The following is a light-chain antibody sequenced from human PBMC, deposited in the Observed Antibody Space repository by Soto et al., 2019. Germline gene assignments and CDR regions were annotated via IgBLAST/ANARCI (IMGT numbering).Light chain of an antibody. Sequence: AIQVTQSPSSLSASVGDRVTITFRTSQGIRSALGWYQQKPGKVPKLLIYAASTLQSGVPSRFSGSGSGRDFTLTISSLQPEDFATYYCLLDYAYFWAFGQGTKVDI. CDR2: AAS. J-gene: IGKJ1*01. CDR1: QGIRSA. V-gene: IGKV1-6*01. CDR3: LLDYAYFWA.